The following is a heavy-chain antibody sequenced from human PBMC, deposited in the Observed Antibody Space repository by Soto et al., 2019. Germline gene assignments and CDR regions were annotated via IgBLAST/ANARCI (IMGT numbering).Heavy chain of an antibody. CDR3: GREYCSGDRCYGPDY. V-gene: IGHV1-18*01. CDR2: ISVNNGDT. J-gene: IGHJ4*02. D-gene: IGHD2-15*01. Sequence: QVQLVQSGAEVKEPGASVKVSCKASGYTFSNVGIGWVRQAPGQGLEWMGWISVNNGDTKYAQKFQGRLIMTTDTSTSTAYMEMRSLRTDDTAVYYCGREYCSGDRCYGPDYWGQGTLVTVSS. CDR1: GYTFSNVG.